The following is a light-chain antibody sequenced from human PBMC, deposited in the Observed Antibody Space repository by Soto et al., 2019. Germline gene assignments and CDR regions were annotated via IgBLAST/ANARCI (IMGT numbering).Light chain of an antibody. V-gene: IGKV3-11*01. CDR2: DAS. Sequence: ETVLTQSPATLSLSPGERATLSCRASQSVSTYLAWYQQKPSQAPRLLIYDASNRATGIPARFSGSGSGTDFTLTISSLEPEDFAVYYCQQRRNWPLTFGGGTKVEIK. CDR1: QSVSTY. J-gene: IGKJ4*01. CDR3: QQRRNWPLT.